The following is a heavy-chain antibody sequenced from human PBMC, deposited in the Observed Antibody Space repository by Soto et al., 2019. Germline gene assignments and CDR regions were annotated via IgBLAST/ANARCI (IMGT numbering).Heavy chain of an antibody. Sequence: EVQLVESGGGLVQPGGSLRVSCSASGFTFSTYSMHWVRQAPGKGLELVSAISNNVGTAYYSDSVKGRFTISRDDSKNTLYLLMTRLRHEDTAVYYCVKGDYLYYYYLRCMDVWRQGTTVTVSS. V-gene: IGHV3-64D*08. J-gene: IGHJ6*02. CDR1: GFTFSTYS. CDR2: ISNNVGTA. CDR3: VKGDYLYYYYLRCMDV. D-gene: IGHD3-10*01.